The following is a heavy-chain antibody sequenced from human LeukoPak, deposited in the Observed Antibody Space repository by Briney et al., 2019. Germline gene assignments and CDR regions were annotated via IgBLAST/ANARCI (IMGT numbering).Heavy chain of an antibody. CDR3: ARVGESGYSSSWYFDY. Sequence: GGSLRLSCAASGFTFSDYYMSWIRQAPGKGLEWVSYISSSGSTIYYADSVKGRFTISRDNAKNSLYLQMNSLRAEDTAVYYCARVGESGYSSSWYFDYWGQGTLVTVSS. D-gene: IGHD6-13*01. V-gene: IGHV3-11*04. J-gene: IGHJ4*02. CDR2: ISSSGSTI. CDR1: GFTFSDYY.